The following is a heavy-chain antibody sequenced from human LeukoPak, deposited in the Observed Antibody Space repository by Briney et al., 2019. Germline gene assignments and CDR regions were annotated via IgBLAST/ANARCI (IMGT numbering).Heavy chain of an antibody. J-gene: IGHJ4*02. CDR1: GGSFSGYY. V-gene: IGHV4-34*01. CDR3: ARLRWLQFSDY. Sequence: SETLSLTCAVYGGSFSGYYWSWIRQPPGKGLEWIGEINHSGSTNYNPSLKSRVTISVDTSKNQFSLKLSSVTAADTAVNYCARLRWLQFSDYWGQGTLVTVSS. CDR2: INHSGST. D-gene: IGHD5-24*01.